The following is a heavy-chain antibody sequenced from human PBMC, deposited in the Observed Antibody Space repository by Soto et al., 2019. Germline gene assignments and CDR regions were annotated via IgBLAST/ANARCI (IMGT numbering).Heavy chain of an antibody. Sequence: QMQLVQSGAEVKKTGSSVTVSCKALGNTFTYRYLHWVRQAHGQALEWMGWITPFSGDVHYAQKFQERVTITRDRSINTAYMQMSSLRSEDTAMYFCASGGAGSGPFTWELPDHWGQGTLVTVSS. CDR1: GNTFTYRY. D-gene: IGHD1-26*01. CDR3: ASGGAGSGPFTWELPDH. V-gene: IGHV1-45*02. CDR2: ITPFSGDV. J-gene: IGHJ4*02.